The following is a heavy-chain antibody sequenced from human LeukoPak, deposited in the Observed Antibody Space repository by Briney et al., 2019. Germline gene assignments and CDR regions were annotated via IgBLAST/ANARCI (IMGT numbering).Heavy chain of an antibody. CDR1: GFTFNNYA. J-gene: IGHJ4*02. CDR2: ISGSGDST. CDR3: ARDLRSGYFDY. V-gene: IGHV3-23*01. Sequence: PGGSLRLSCAASGFTFNNYAMSWVRQAPGKGLEWVSTISGSGDSTYYADSVKGRFTISRDDSKNTVYLQMNSLRAEDTAVYYCARDLRSGYFDYWGQGTLVTVSS. D-gene: IGHD3-22*01.